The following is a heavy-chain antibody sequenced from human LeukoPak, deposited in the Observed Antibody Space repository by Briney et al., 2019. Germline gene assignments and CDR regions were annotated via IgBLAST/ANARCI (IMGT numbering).Heavy chain of an antibody. CDR1: GVSIRGDTYY. CDR2: YHIGNT. J-gene: IGHJ6*03. V-gene: IGHV4-39*01. D-gene: IGHD6-19*01. CDR3: ARLWDSTGLYFYYYMDV. Sequence: PSETLSLTCTVSGVSIRGDTYYWGWIRQPPEKGLEWIGNYHIGNTYYNPSLKSRVTISEDTSKNQFSLRVNSVTAADTAVYYCARLWDSTGLYFYYYMDVWGEGTTVTVSS.